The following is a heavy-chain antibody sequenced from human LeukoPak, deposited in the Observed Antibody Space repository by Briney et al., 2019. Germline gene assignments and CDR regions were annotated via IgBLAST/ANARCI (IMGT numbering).Heavy chain of an antibody. V-gene: IGHV3-21*01. CDR3: ARDSSWHVPVPENPVAFDY. Sequence: GGSLRLSCAASGFTFSSYSMNWVRQAPGKGLEWVSSISSSSSYIYYADSVKGRFTISRDNAKNSLYLQMNSLRAEDTAVYYCARDSSWHVPVPENPVAFDYWGQGTLVTVSS. CDR2: ISSSSSYI. J-gene: IGHJ4*02. D-gene: IGHD6-13*01. CDR1: GFTFSSYS.